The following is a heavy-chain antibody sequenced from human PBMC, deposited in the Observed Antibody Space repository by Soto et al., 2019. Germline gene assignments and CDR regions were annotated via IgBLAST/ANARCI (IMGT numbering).Heavy chain of an antibody. V-gene: IGHV1-24*01. CDR1: GYTLTELS. Sequence: ASVNVSCKVSGYTLTELSMHWVRQAPGKGLEWMGGFDPEDGETIYAQKFQGRVTMTEDTSTDTAYMELSSLRSEDTAVYYCATDLKAAAGTLYYFDYWGQGTLVTVSS. CDR2: FDPEDGET. D-gene: IGHD6-13*01. CDR3: ATDLKAAAGTLYYFDY. J-gene: IGHJ4*02.